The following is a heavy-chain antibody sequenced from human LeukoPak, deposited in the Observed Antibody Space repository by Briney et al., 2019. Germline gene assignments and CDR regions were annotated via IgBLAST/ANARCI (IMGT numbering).Heavy chain of an antibody. D-gene: IGHD3-16*01. CDR3: AKDDDWGRYKH. V-gene: IGHV3-23*01. Sequence: GGSLRLSCAASGFTFSSSAMSWVRQAPGKGLEWVSALSGTGGTTYYVDSVKGRFTISRDNSKNTLYLQMNSLRAEDTAVYYCAKDDDWGRYKHWGQGTLVTVSS. J-gene: IGHJ1*01. CDR1: GFTFSSSA. CDR2: LSGTGGTT.